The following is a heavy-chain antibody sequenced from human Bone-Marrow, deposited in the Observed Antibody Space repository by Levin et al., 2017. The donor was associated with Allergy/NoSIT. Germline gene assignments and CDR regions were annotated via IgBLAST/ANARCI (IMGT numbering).Heavy chain of an antibody. J-gene: IGHJ4*02. CDR1: GYDFARHW. D-gene: IGHD2/OR15-2a*01. CDR2: IFPADSDT. V-gene: IGHV5-51*01. CDR3: VRLVSTDPPNEYCRITSCYFDS. Sequence: LGESLKISCQGSGYDFARHWIGWVRQTPGKGLEWMGIIFPADSDTRYSPSLQGQVTISADKSTGTAHLQWSSLKASDSAMYYCVRLVSTDPPNEYCRITSCYFDSWGQGTLVTVSS.